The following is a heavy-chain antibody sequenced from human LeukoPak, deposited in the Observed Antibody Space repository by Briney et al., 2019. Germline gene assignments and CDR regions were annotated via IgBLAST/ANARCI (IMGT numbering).Heavy chain of an antibody. V-gene: IGHV3-11*04. CDR1: GFTFSDYY. J-gene: IGHJ4*02. CDR2: ISSSGSAI. CDR3: ARGGYCSSTSCYLVFDY. D-gene: IGHD2-2*01. Sequence: GGFLGLSCAASGFTFSDYYMSWIRQAPGKGLEWVSYISSSGSAIYYADSVKGRFTISRDNSKNTLYLQMNSLRAEDTAVYYCARGGYCSSTSCYLVFDYWGQGTLVTVSS.